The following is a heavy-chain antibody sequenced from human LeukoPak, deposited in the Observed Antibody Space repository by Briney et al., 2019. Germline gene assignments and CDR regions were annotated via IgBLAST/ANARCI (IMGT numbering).Heavy chain of an antibody. CDR2: IGTGDDT. J-gene: IGHJ6*02. CDR1: GFTFSTYD. CDR3: ARNNGMDV. V-gene: IGHV3-13*01. Sequence: GGSLRLSCAASGFTFSTYDMHWVRQVTGKGLEWVSAIGTGDDTYYLGSVKGRFTISRENAKNVLYLQMSSLRAEDTALYHCARNNGMDVWGQGTTVIVSS.